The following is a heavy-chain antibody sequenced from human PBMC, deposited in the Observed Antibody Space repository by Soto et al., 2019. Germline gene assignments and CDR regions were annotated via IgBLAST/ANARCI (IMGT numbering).Heavy chain of an antibody. D-gene: IGHD2-8*01. CDR2: MNPNSCNT. CDR1: GYTFTSYD. J-gene: IGHJ4*02. V-gene: IGHV1-8*01. CDR3: ARGYCTNGVCSPRDY. Sequence: QVQLVQSGAEVKKPGASVKVSCKASGYTFTSYDINWVRQATGQGLEWLGWMNPNSCNTGYAQKFQGRVTMTSNTSISTAYMELSSLRSEDTAVYYCARGYCTNGVCSPRDYWGQGTLVTVSS.